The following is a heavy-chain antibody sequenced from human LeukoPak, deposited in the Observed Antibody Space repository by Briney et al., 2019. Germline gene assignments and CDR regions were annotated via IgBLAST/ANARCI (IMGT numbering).Heavy chain of an antibody. J-gene: IGHJ3*02. Sequence: SETLSLTCTVSGGSIRAFYWGWTRQPPGKGLEWIGHFYDSGTTEYNPSLKSRLSISVDTSKNQFSLILTSVTAADTAVYYCANLIVLVPLNIRNVVFDIWGQGTMVTVSS. D-gene: IGHD2/OR15-2a*01. CDR3: ANLIVLVPLNIRNVVFDI. CDR2: FYDSGTT. V-gene: IGHV4-59*12. CDR1: GGSIRAFY.